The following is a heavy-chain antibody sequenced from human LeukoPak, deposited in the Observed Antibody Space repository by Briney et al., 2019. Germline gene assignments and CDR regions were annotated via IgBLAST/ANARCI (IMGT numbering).Heavy chain of an antibody. CDR2: ISGSGSTT. J-gene: IGHJ4*02. CDR3: ARGYSALDY. CDR1: GFTFSNYA. Sequence: GGSLRLSCAASGFTFSNYAMTWVRQAPGKGLEWVSAISGSGSTTYYADSVKGRFTISRDSAKNSLYLQMNSLRDEDTAVYYCARGYSALDYWGQGTLVTVSS. V-gene: IGHV3-23*01. D-gene: IGHD6-13*01.